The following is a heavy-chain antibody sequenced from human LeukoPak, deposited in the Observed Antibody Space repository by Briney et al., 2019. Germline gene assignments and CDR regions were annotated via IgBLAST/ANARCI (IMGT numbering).Heavy chain of an antibody. CDR3: AKDASQAIFDY. Sequence: GGSLRLSCAASGFTFSSYGMHWVRQAPGKGLEWVAVVSYDGSNKYYADSVKGRFTISRDNSKNTLYLQMNSLGAEDTAVYYCAKDASQAIFDYWGQGTLVTVSS. V-gene: IGHV3-30*18. CDR1: GFTFSSYG. CDR2: VSYDGSNK. J-gene: IGHJ4*02.